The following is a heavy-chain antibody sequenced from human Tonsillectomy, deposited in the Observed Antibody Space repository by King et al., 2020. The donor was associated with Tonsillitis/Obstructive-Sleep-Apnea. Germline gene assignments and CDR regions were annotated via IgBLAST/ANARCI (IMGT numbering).Heavy chain of an antibody. Sequence: VQLVESGAEVKKPGSSVKVSCKASGGTFSSYAISWVRQAPGQGLYWMGGIIPIFGAANYAQKFQGRVTITADASTSTASMELSSLRSEDTAVYYCASINLGYCSSTSCDYWGQGTLVTVSS. CDR2: IIPIFGAA. CDR1: GGTFSSYA. J-gene: IGHJ4*02. V-gene: IGHV1-69*01. CDR3: ASINLGYCSSTSCDY. D-gene: IGHD2-2*01.